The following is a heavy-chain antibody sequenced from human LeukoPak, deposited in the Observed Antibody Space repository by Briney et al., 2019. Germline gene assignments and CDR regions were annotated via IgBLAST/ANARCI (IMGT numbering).Heavy chain of an antibody. CDR3: AKDDYSDYVVGYFDY. J-gene: IGHJ4*02. CDR1: GFTFSSYS. V-gene: IGHV3-48*01. D-gene: IGHD4-11*01. Sequence: PGGSLRLSCAASGFTFSSYSMNWVRQAPGKGLEWVSYISSSSSTIYYADSVKGRFTISRDNAKNSLYLQMNSLRAEDTAVYYCAKDDYSDYVVGYFDYWGQGTLVTVSS. CDR2: ISSSSSTI.